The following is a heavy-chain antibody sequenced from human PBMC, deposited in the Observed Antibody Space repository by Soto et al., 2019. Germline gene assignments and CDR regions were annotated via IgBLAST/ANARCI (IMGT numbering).Heavy chain of an antibody. V-gene: IGHV4-61*01. CDR2: IFHSEST. D-gene: IGHD3-10*01. CDR3: ARGLVPGVCPYYYHCLDV. CDR1: AGSLSSDSYY. Sequence: QVQLQESGPGLVKPSETLSLTCTVSAGSLSSDSYYWSWIRQPPGKGLEWLGYIFHSESTNYNPSLKRRVIMSVDTSTEQFALNPTSVTAADTSVYYCARGLVPGVCPYYYHCLDVWGQGTTVTVSS. J-gene: IGHJ6*01.